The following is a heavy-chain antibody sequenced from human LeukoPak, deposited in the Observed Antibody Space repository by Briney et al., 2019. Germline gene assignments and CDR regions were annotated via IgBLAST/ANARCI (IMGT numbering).Heavy chain of an antibody. CDR1: GFTFGGYA. D-gene: IGHD6-19*01. V-gene: IGHV3-23*01. J-gene: IGHJ3*02. CDR3: ASSGPYSSGWYAFDI. Sequence: GGSLRLSCAASGFTFGGYAMSWVRQAPGKGLEWVSAISGSGGSTYYADSVKGRFTISRDNSKNTLYLQMNSLRAEDTAVYYCASSGPYSSGWYAFDIWGQGTMVTVSS. CDR2: ISGSGGST.